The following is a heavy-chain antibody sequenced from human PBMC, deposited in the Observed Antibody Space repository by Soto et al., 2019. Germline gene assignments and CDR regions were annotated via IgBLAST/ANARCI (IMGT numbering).Heavy chain of an antibody. CDR3: ARGHHTSGNWFDT. CDR1: GYTFITYA. D-gene: IGHD3-10*01. CDR2: INAGSGNT. Sequence: ASVKVSCKASGYTFITYAIHWVRQAPGQRLEWMGGINAGSGNTKYSQNFQGRLTIARDTSASTAYMELSTLRSEDTAVYYCARGHHTSGNWFDTCGQGTLVTVSS. J-gene: IGHJ5*02. V-gene: IGHV1-3*01.